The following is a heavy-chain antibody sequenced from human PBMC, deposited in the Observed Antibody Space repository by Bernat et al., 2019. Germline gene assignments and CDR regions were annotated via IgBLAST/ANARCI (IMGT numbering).Heavy chain of an antibody. Sequence: EVQLVESGGGLVKPGGSLRLSCAASGFTFSNAWMNWVRQAPGRGLEWVGRIKSKTDGGPTDYAAPLKGRITISRDDANNTLYLQMNSLKTADTAVYYCNTDSEGWEPRTPLDYWGQGTLVTVSS. J-gene: IGHJ4*02. CDR3: NTDSEGWEPRTPLDY. V-gene: IGHV3-15*07. D-gene: IGHD1-26*01. CDR1: GFTFSNAW. CDR2: IKSKTDGGPT.